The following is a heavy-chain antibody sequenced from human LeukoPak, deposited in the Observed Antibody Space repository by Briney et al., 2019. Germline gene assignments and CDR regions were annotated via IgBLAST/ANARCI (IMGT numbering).Heavy chain of an antibody. CDR1: GGSISSSSHY. CDR2: IYYSGST. D-gene: IGHD2-2*02. V-gene: IGHV4-39*01. Sequence: PSETLSLTCTVSGGSISSSSHYWGWIRQPPGKGLEWIGSIYYSGSTYYNPSLKSRVTISVDTSKNQFSLKLSSVTAADTAVYYCASVSCSTSCYKRYNWFDPWGQGTLVTVSS. CDR3: ASVSCSTSCYKRYNWFDP. J-gene: IGHJ5*02.